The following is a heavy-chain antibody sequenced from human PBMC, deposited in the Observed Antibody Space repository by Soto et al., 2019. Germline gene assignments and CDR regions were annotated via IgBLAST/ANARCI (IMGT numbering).Heavy chain of an antibody. D-gene: IGHD6-19*01. V-gene: IGHV3-23*01. CDR2: ISAAGGST. Sequence: EVQLLESGGGLVQPGGSLRLSCAASGFTFSGFAMNWVRQAPGKGLEWVSAISAAGGSTYYADSVKGRFTISRDNSKSTLFLQMNSLRADDTAVYYCAKRLVGSPYFYYMDVWGKGTTVTVS. CDR1: GFTFSGFA. CDR3: AKRLVGSPYFYYMDV. J-gene: IGHJ6*03.